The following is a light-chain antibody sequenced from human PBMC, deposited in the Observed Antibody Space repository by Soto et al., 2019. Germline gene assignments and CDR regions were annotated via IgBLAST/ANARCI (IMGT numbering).Light chain of an antibody. CDR3: QYWDNYSWT. Sequence: DIQMTQSPSTLSASVGDRVTITCRASQSITDWLAWYQQKPGKAPKFLIYKASNLEGGVPSRFSGSGSGTEFTLTICSVQPDDFATYYCQYWDNYSWTFGQGTKVEI. CDR1: QSITDW. V-gene: IGKV1-5*03. J-gene: IGKJ1*01. CDR2: KAS.